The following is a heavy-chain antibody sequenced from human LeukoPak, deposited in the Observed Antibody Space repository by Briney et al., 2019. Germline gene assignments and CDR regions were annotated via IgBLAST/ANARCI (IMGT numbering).Heavy chain of an antibody. V-gene: IGHV4-39*01. CDR1: GGSISSSSYY. J-gene: IGHJ4*02. D-gene: IGHD3-10*01. CDR3: ARSMVRGFVARGYYFDY. CDR2: IYYSGST. Sequence: PSETLSLTCTVSGGSISSSSYYWGWIRQPPGKGLEWIGSIYYSGSTYYNPSLKSRVTISVDTSKNQFSLKLSSVTAADTAVYYCARSMVRGFVARGYYFDYWGQGTLVTVSS.